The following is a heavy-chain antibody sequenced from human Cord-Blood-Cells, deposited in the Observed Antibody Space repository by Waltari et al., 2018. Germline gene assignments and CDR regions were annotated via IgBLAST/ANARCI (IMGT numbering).Heavy chain of an antibody. J-gene: IGHJ2*01. Sequence: VQPVQPGVEAKRPRPSVKASCKASGGTVGSFAISWVRQVTGQGLEWMGGIIPIFGTANYAQKFQGRVTITADESTSTAYMELSSLRSEDTAVYYCARDALYSGSYWYFDLWGRGTLVTFSS. CDR1: GGTVGSFA. CDR2: IIPIFGTA. CDR3: ARDALYSGSYWYFDL. D-gene: IGHD1-26*01. V-gene: IGHV1-69*01.